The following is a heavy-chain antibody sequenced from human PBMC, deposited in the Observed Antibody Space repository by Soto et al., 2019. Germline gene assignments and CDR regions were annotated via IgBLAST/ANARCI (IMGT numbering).Heavy chain of an antibody. D-gene: IGHD3-10*01. CDR2: IYYSGST. J-gene: IGHJ6*02. CDR3: GGLYGSGSYSSNYYYYGMDV. CDR1: GGSISSYY. V-gene: IGHV4-59*01. Sequence: PSETLSLTCTVSGGSISSYYWSWIRQPPGKGLEWIGYIYYSGSTNYNPSLKSRVTISVDTSKNQFSLKLSSVTAADTAVYYCGGLYGSGSYSSNYYYYGMDVWGQGTTVTVSS.